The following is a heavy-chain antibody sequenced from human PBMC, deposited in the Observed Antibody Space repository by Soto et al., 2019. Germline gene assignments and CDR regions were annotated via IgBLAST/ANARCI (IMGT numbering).Heavy chain of an antibody. CDR3: ASLWVCGSSTSCEDYGMDV. CDR2: INHSGST. Sequence: QVQLQQWGAGLLKPSETLSLTCAVYGGSFSGYYWSWIRQPPGKGLEWIGEINHSGSTNYNPSLKSRVTISVDTSKNKFSLKLSSVNAADKAVYYCASLWVCGSSTSCEDYGMDVWGQGTTVTVSS. CDR1: GGSFSGYY. D-gene: IGHD2-2*01. V-gene: IGHV4-34*01. J-gene: IGHJ6*02.